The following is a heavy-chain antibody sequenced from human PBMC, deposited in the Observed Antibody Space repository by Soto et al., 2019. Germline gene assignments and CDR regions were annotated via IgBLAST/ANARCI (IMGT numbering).Heavy chain of an antibody. Sequence: PVGSLRLSCAASGFTFSSYAMSWVRQAPGKGLEWVSAISGSGGSTYYADSVKGRFTISRDNSKNTLYLQMNSLRAEDTAVYYCASELKTYYYDSSGYPPRDYWGQGTLVTVSS. CDR3: ASELKTYYYDSSGYPPRDY. J-gene: IGHJ4*02. D-gene: IGHD3-22*01. V-gene: IGHV3-23*01. CDR1: GFTFSSYA. CDR2: ISGSGGST.